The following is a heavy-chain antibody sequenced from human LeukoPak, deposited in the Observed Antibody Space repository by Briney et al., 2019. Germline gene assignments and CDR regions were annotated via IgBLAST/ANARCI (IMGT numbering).Heavy chain of an antibody. CDR1: GGSFSGYY. V-gene: IGHV4-34*01. CDR3: ASTAGYSSSWYSRSNNWFDP. J-gene: IGHJ5*02. Sequence: PSETLSLTCAVYGGSFSGYYWSWIRQPPGKGLEWIGEINHSGSTNYNPSLKSRVTISVDTSKNQFSLKLSSVTAADTAVYYCASTAGYSSSWYSRSNNWFDPWGQGTLVTVSS. D-gene: IGHD6-13*01. CDR2: INHSGST.